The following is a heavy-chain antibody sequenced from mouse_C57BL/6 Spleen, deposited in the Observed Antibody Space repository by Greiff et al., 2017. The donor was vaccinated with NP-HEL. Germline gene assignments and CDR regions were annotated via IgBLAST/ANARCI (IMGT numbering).Heavy chain of an antibody. Sequence: EVQLVESEGGLVQPGSSMKLSCTASGFTFSDYYMAWVRQVPEKGLEWVANINYDGSSTYYLDSLKSRFIISRDNAKNILYLQMSSLKSEDTATYYCARGDDGYYLYAMDYWGQGTSVTVSS. V-gene: IGHV5-16*01. J-gene: IGHJ4*01. CDR3: ARGDDGYYLYAMDY. D-gene: IGHD2-3*01. CDR1: GFTFSDYY. CDR2: INYDGSST.